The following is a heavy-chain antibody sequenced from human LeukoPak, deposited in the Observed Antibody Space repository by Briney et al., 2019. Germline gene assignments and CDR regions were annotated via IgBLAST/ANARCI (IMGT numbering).Heavy chain of an antibody. CDR1: GYTFTSYG. CDR2: ISAYNGNT. D-gene: IGHD2-2*01. CDR3: ARKAEGGGYCSSTSCYHYYYYMDV. V-gene: IGHV1-18*01. J-gene: IGHJ6*03. Sequence: ASVKVSCKASGYTFTSYGISWVRQAPGQGLEWMGWISAYNGNTNYAQKLQGRVTMTTDTSTSTAYMELRSLRSDDTAVYYCARKAEGGGYCSSTSCYHYYYYMDVWGKGTTVTISS.